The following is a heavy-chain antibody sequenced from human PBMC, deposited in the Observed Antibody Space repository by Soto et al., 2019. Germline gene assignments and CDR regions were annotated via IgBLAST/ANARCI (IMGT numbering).Heavy chain of an antibody. Sequence: SETLSLTCDVSGDTISTGGYTWAWIRQPPGEALEWIGHTYHSGNPYYNPSLKSRVIISVDRSKNQLSLKVRSVTAADTAVYYCARGDYDSSGHHGAFDIWGQGTMVTVSS. CDR2: TYHSGNP. J-gene: IGHJ3*02. CDR3: ARGDYDSSGHHGAFDI. D-gene: IGHD3-22*01. V-gene: IGHV4-30-2*01. CDR1: GDTISTGGYT.